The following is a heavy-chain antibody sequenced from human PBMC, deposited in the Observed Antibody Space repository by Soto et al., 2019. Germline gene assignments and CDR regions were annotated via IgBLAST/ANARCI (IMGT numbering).Heavy chain of an antibody. CDR1: GYTFTSYG. J-gene: IGHJ4*02. V-gene: IGHV1-18*01. CDR3: ARVAFGVSSWYRW. D-gene: IGHD6-13*01. Sequence: ASVNVSCKASGYTFTSYGLSWVRRAPGQGLEWMGWISAYNGNTNYAQKLQGRVTMTTDTSTSTAYMELSSLRPDDTAVYYCARVAFGVSSWYRWWGQGTLVTDSS. CDR2: ISAYNGNT.